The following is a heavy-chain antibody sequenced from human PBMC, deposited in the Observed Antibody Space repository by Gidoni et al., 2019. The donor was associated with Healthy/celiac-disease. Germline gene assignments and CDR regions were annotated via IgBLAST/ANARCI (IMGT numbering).Heavy chain of an antibody. J-gene: IGHJ4*02. Sequence: EVQLVESGGGLLQPRGALRLACAASGLTFSSSWMSWVRQAPGKGLEWVANIKQDGSGKYYVDSVKGRFTISRDNDKNSLYLQMNSLRAEDTAVYYCARLDFSGSYYPYYFDYWGQGTLVTVSS. CDR2: IKQDGSGK. CDR1: GLTFSSSW. CDR3: ARLDFSGSYYPYYFDY. D-gene: IGHD1-26*01. V-gene: IGHV3-7*03.